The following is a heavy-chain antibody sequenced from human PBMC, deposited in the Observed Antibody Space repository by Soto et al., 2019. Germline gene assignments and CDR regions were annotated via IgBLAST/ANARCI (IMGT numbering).Heavy chain of an antibody. J-gene: IGHJ6*02. D-gene: IGHD3-3*01. CDR2: ISYDGSNK. CDR1: GFTFSSYA. Sequence: PGGSLRLSCAASGFTFSSYAMHWVRQAPGKGLEWVAVISYDGSNKYYADSVKGRFTISRDNSKNTLYLQMNSLRAEDTAVYYCAKNFVVVLPRGYYYYGMDVWGQGTTVTVSS. CDR3: AKNFVVVLPRGYYYYGMDV. V-gene: IGHV3-30*18.